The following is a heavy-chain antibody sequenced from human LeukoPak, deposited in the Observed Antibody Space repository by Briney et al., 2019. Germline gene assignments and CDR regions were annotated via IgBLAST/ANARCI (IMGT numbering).Heavy chain of an antibody. V-gene: IGHV1-2*02. Sequence: GASVKVSFKASGYTFTGYYMHWVRQAPGQGLEWMGWINPNSGGTNYAQKFQGRVTMTRDTSISTAYMELSRLRSDDTAVYYCARTLEGVVVPDALDYWGQGTLATLSS. D-gene: IGHD2-2*01. CDR3: ARTLEGVVVPDALDY. J-gene: IGHJ4*02. CDR2: INPNSGGT. CDR1: GYTFTGYY.